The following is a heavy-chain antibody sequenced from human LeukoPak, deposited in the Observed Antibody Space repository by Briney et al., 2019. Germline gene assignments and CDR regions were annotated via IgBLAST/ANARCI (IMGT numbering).Heavy chain of an antibody. V-gene: IGHV3-23*01. Sequence: GGSLRLSCAASGFTFSSYAMSWVRQAPGKGLEWVSAISGSGGSSYYADSVKGRFTISRDNSKNTLYLQMNSLRAEDTAVYYCAKAHYYDSSGPFDYWGQGTLVTVSS. CDR2: ISGSGGSS. CDR1: GFTFSSYA. J-gene: IGHJ4*02. CDR3: AKAHYYDSSGPFDY. D-gene: IGHD3-22*01.